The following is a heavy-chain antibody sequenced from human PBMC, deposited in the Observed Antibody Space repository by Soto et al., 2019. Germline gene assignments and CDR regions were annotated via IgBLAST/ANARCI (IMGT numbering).Heavy chain of an antibody. D-gene: IGHD1-26*01. CDR2: IYYSGST. V-gene: IGHV4-4*02. Sequence: SETLSLTYAVSGGYISSSNWWSWVRQPPGKGLEWIGEIYYSGSTNCNPSLKSRVTISVDTSKNQFSLKLSSVTAADTAVYYCARRYGSAIDYWGQGLLVTVSS. CDR1: GGYISSSNW. J-gene: IGHJ4*02. CDR3: ARRYGSAIDY.